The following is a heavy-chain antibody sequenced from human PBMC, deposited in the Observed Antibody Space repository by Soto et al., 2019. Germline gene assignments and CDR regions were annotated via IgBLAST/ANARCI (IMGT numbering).Heavy chain of an antibody. D-gene: IGHD2-2*01. Sequence: PGGSLRLSCAASGFTFSNAWMNWVRQAPGMGLEWVGRIKSKTDGGTTDYAAPVKGRFTISRDDSKNTLYLQMNSLKTEDTAVYYCTTGYCSSTSCYRMPFDYWGQGTLVTVSS. CDR2: IKSKTDGGTT. CDR1: GFTFSNAW. V-gene: IGHV3-15*07. CDR3: TTGYCSSTSCYRMPFDY. J-gene: IGHJ4*02.